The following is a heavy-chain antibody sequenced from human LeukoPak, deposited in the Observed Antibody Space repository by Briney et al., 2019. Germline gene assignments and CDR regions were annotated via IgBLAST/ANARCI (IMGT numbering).Heavy chain of an antibody. Sequence: SETLSLTCTVSGGSISSYYWSWIRQPPGKGLQWIGYIYYSGSTNYDPSLKSRVTISVDTSKNQFSLKLSSVTAADTAVYYCARVTSGSQFNDYWGQGTLVIVSS. J-gene: IGHJ4*02. CDR3: ARVTSGSQFNDY. V-gene: IGHV4-59*01. CDR1: GGSISSYY. D-gene: IGHD3-10*01. CDR2: IYYSGST.